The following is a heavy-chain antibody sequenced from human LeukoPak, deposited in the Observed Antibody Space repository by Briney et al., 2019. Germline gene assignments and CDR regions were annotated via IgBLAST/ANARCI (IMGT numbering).Heavy chain of an antibody. J-gene: IGHJ4*02. CDR3: ARDNSYDVLSTFDY. Sequence: GSLRLSCAASGFSFSSYWMSWVRQAPGKGLEWVANIKQDGSERFYVDSVKGRFTISRDNAKNLLYLQMNSLRAEDTAVYHCARDNSYDVLSTFDYWGQGSLVTVSS. D-gene: IGHD2/OR15-2a*01. CDR2: IKQDGSER. CDR1: GFSFSSYW. V-gene: IGHV3-7*01.